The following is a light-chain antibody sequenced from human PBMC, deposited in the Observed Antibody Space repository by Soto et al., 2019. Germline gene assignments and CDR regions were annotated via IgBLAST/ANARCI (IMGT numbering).Light chain of an antibody. Sequence: DIQLTQSPSCLSAFVGDTVTITCRASQAMSTFLAWYQQKPGKVPKLLIRFASTLQSGVPPRFSGGGSGTEFTLTISTLQPDDSGIYYCQQLNGYQLAFGGGTNVEIK. CDR1: QAMSTF. CDR2: FAS. CDR3: QQLNGYQLA. J-gene: IGKJ4*01. V-gene: IGKV1-9*01.